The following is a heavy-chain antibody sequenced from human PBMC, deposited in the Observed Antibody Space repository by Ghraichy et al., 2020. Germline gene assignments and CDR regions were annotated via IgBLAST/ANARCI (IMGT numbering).Heavy chain of an antibody. CDR3: ASKLGRFGQLVPNGVDY. Sequence: GGSLRLSCAASGFTFSSYAMHWVRQAPGKGLEWVAVISYDGSNKYYADSVKGRFTISRDNSKNTLYLQMNSLRAEDTAVYYCASKLGRFGQLVPNGVDYWGQGTLVTVSS. V-gene: IGHV3-30-3*01. D-gene: IGHD6-13*01. CDR2: ISYDGSNK. J-gene: IGHJ4*02. CDR1: GFTFSSYA.